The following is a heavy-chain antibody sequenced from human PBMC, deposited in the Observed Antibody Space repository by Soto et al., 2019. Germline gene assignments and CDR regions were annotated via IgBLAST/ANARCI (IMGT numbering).Heavy chain of an antibody. D-gene: IGHD5-18*01. CDR3: AVVTAMVHGWFDP. J-gene: IGHJ5*02. CDR2: IYYSGST. V-gene: IGHV4-59*01. Sequence: SETLSLTCTVSGGSISSYYWSWIRQPPGKGLEWIGYIYYSGSTNYNPSLKSRVTMSVDTSKNQFSLKLGSVTAADTAVYYCAVVTAMVHGWFDPWGQGTLVTVSS. CDR1: GGSISSYY.